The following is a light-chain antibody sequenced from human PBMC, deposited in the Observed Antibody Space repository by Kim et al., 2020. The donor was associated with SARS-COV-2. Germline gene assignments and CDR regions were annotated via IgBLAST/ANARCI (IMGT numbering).Light chain of an antibody. CDR2: AAS. V-gene: IGKV1-6*01. J-gene: IGKJ2*02. CDR3: LQDHDNPRT. CDR1: QDIRAS. Sequence: AIQMTQSPSSLSASVGDRVTIICRASQDIRASLGWYQQKPGKAPKLLIYAASSLQTGVTSRFSGSGSGTDFTLTISSLQPEDFATYFCLQDHDNPRTFGQGTKL.